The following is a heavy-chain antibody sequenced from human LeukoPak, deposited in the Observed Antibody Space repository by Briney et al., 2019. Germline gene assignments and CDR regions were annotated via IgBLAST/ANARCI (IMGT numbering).Heavy chain of an antibody. D-gene: IGHD6-13*01. CDR1: GYTFTSYG. CDR3: ASTSPPISSCPLGY. Sequence: ASVKVSCKASGYTFTSYGISWVRQAPGQGLEWMGWISAYNGSTNYAQKLQGRVTMTTDTSTSTAYMELRSLRSDDTAVYYCASTSPPISSCPLGYWGQGTLVTVSS. J-gene: IGHJ4*02. CDR2: ISAYNGST. V-gene: IGHV1-18*01.